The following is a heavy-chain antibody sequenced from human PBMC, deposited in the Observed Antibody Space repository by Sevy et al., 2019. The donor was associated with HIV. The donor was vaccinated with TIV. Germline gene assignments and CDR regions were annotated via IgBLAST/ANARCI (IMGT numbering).Heavy chain of an antibody. CDR1: GFTFSDYY. D-gene: IGHD2-2*01. CDR3: ARDGGCSSTSCLLYFDS. J-gene: IGHJ4*02. CDR2: ISGRSSYI. V-gene: IGHV3-21*06. Sequence: GGSLRLSCAASGFTFSDYYMNRVRQAPRKGLEWVSSISGRSSYIHYADSVRGRFTISRDNAKNSLYLQMNSLRADDTAVYFCARDGGCSSTSCLLYFDSWGQGALVTVSS.